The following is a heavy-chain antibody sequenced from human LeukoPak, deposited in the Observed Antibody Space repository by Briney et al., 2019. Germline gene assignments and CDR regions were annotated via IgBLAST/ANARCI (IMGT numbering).Heavy chain of an antibody. CDR3: AKGDGYNYDNWFDP. D-gene: IGHD5-24*01. CDR2: IIGSGGST. J-gene: IGHJ5*02. CDR1: GFTVITND. V-gene: IGHV3-23*01. Sequence: GGSLRLSCAASGFTVITNDMTWVRQAPGKGLEWVSGIIGSGGSTYYADAVKGRFSISRDNSKNTLYLQMNSLRAEDTAVYYCAKGDGYNYDNWFDPWGQGTLVTVSS.